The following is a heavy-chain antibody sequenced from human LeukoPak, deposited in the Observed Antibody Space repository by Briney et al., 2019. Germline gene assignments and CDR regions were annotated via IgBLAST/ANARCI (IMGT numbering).Heavy chain of an antibody. J-gene: IGHJ3*02. CDR1: GYSISSGYY. CDR2: IYHSGST. D-gene: IGHD2-15*01. Sequence: PSETLSLTCTVSGYSISSGYYWGWIRQPPGKGLEWIGSIYHSGSTYYNPSLKGRVTISVDTSKNQFSLKLSSVTAADTAVYYCARPHIYCSGGSCYSGGAFDIWGQGTMVTVSS. V-gene: IGHV4-38-2*02. CDR3: ARPHIYCSGGSCYSGGAFDI.